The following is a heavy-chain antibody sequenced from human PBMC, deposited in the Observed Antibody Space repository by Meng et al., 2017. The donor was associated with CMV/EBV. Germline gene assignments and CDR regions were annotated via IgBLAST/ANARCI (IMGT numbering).Heavy chain of an antibody. CDR1: GFTSSSFA. CDR2: IYSVVRST. Sequence: GGSLRLSCAASGFTSSSFAMSWVRQAPGKGLEWVSVIYSVVRSTYYADSVKGRFTISRDNSKNTLYLQMNSGRAEDTAVYYCAKDLVIPLYSTPYYYGMDVWGQGTTVTVSS. D-gene: IGHD4-11*01. J-gene: IGHJ6*02. V-gene: IGHV3-23*03. CDR3: AKDLVIPLYSTPYYYGMDV.